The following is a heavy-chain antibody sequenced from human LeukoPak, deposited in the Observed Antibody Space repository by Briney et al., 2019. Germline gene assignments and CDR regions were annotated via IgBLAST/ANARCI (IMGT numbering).Heavy chain of an antibody. CDR3: ARQAGYSTGWYGGYCFDH. J-gene: IGHJ4*02. CDR1: GYTFTSYG. D-gene: IGHD6-19*01. Sequence: ASVKVSCKASGYTFTSYGISWVRQAPGQGPEWMGWIAVYNGDTKFRQKFQGRVTLTTDASTNTAYMELRSLTSDDTAVYYCARQAGYSTGWYGGYCFDHWGQGTPVTVSA. V-gene: IGHV1-18*01. CDR2: IAVYNGDT.